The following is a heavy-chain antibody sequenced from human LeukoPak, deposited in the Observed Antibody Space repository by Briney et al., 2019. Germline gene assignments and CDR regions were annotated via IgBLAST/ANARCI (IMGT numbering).Heavy chain of an antibody. D-gene: IGHD6-6*01. CDR2: IRDSGET. Sequence: PGGSLRLSCAGSGFSVSNYYMSWVRQAPGKGLEWVSLIRDSGETFYADSVKGRFTISRDNSKNTLYLQMNSLRVEDTAVYYCARDNKLDWFDPWGQGTLVTVPS. CDR3: ARDNKLDWFDP. V-gene: IGHV3-66*03. J-gene: IGHJ5*02. CDR1: GFSVSNYY.